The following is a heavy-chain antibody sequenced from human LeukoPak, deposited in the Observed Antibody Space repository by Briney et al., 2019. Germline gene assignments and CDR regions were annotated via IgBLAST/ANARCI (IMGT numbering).Heavy chain of an antibody. CDR1: GFTFDDYA. CDR3: AKASGYNFAYYFDY. D-gene: IGHD5-24*01. Sequence: GGSLRLSCAASGFTFDDYAMHWVRQAPGKGLEWVYADSVKGRFTISRDNAKNSLYLQINSLRAEDTALYYCAKASGYNFAYYFDYWGQGTLVTVSS. V-gene: IGHV3-9*01. J-gene: IGHJ4*02.